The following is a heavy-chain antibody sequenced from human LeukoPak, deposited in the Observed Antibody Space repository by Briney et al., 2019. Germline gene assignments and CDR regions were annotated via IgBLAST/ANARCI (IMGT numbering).Heavy chain of an antibody. CDR2: ISGSGGST. CDR3: AKDGVWSGYYRYFDY. V-gene: IGHV3-23*01. Sequence: GGSLRLSCAASGFTFSSYAMSWVRQAPGKVLEWVSAISGSGGSTYYADSVKGRFTISRDNSKNTLYLQMNSLRAEDTAVYYCAKDGVWSGYYRYFDYWGQGTLVTVSS. D-gene: IGHD3-3*01. J-gene: IGHJ4*02. CDR1: GFTFSSYA.